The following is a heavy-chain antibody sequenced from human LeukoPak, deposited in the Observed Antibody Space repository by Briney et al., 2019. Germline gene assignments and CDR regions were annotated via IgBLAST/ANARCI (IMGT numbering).Heavy chain of an antibody. D-gene: IGHD3-22*01. Sequence: PSQTLSLTCTVSGGSISSGPYYWSWIRQPAGKGLEWIGRIYTSGSTNYNPSLKSRVTMSVDTSKNQFSLKLSSVTAADTAVYYCAREGTVQYYYDSSGYPDTWGQGTLVTVSS. CDR1: GGSISSGPYY. CDR2: IYTSGST. CDR3: AREGTVQYYYDSSGYPDT. J-gene: IGHJ5*02. V-gene: IGHV4-61*02.